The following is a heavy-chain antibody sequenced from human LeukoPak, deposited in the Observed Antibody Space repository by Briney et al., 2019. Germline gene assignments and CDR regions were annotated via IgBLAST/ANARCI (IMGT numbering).Heavy chain of an antibody. D-gene: IGHD4-17*01. CDR1: GYTCTGYY. CDR3: ASIGYGDPLLDY. Sequence: ASVTVSCKASGYTCTGYYMHWVRQPPGQGLEWMGWINPNSGGTNYAQKFQGRVTMTRDTSISTAFMELSRLRSDDTAVYYCASIGYGDPLLDYWGQGTLVTVSS. CDR2: INPNSGGT. V-gene: IGHV1-2*02. J-gene: IGHJ4*02.